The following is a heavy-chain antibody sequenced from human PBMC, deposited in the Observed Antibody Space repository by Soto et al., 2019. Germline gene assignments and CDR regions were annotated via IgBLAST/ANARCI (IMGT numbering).Heavy chain of an antibody. V-gene: IGHV3-30-3*01. Sequence: VHVVESGGGAVQPGTSTTLSCAASGLTLSRYSLHWVRQAPGKGLEWVAMMSDDGDNKYYADSVKGRFTISRDSSKNTLFLQMNSMRPEDTAVYYCARIITIFGVETQDELDFWGRGSLVTVSS. CDR3: ARIITIFGVETQDELDF. CDR1: GLTLSRYS. CDR2: MSDDGDNK. D-gene: IGHD3-3*01. J-gene: IGHJ4*02.